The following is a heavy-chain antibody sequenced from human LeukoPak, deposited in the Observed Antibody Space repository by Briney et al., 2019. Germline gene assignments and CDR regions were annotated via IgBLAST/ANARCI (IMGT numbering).Heavy chain of an antibody. V-gene: IGHV3-30*02. CDR1: GFTFSSYG. CDR2: IRYDGSNK. Sequence: PGGSLRLSCAASGFTFSSYGMHWVRQAPGKGLDWVAFIRYDGSNKYYADSVKGRFTISRDNSKNTLYLQMNSLRAEDTAVYYCAKDDYGDQYNFDYWGQGTLVTVSS. J-gene: IGHJ4*02. D-gene: IGHD4-17*01. CDR3: AKDDYGDQYNFDY.